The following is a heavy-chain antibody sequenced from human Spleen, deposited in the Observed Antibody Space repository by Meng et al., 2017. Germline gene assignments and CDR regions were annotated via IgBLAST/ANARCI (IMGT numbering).Heavy chain of an antibody. CDR3: ARDEDISAAGKLFGDY. Sequence: QVHLVQSGAAVKKPGASVEVSCKASGYTFPDYWLHWVRRAPGQGLEWMGRINPKSGDTHYAQRFQGRVTMTGDTSISTAYMELSGLRSDDTAMYYCARDEDISAAGKLFGDYWGQGTLVTVSS. D-gene: IGHD6-13*01. J-gene: IGHJ4*02. CDR1: GYTFPDYW. V-gene: IGHV1-2*06. CDR2: INPKSGDT.